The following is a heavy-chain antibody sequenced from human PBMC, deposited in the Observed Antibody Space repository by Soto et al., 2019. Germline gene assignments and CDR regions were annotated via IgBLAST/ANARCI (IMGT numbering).Heavy chain of an antibody. Sequence: EVELLESGGGLVQPGGSLRLSCAASGITFSSYDLSWVRQAPGKGLEWVSVITNNGGRTYYADSVKGRFTISRDNSKNTLFLQMNSLRAEDTAVYFCAKTPLGCSGARGCPVYWGQGTLVTVS. CDR1: GITFSSYD. D-gene: IGHD2-8*02. V-gene: IGHV3-23*01. CDR3: AKTPLGCSGARGCPVY. J-gene: IGHJ4*02. CDR2: ITNNGGRT.